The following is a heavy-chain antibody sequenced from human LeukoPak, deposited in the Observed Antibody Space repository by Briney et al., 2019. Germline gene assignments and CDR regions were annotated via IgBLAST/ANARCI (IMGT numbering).Heavy chain of an antibody. CDR1: GYTFTNYG. CDR3: ARDDRGGSWSWFDP. J-gene: IGHJ5*02. D-gene: IGHD6-13*01. V-gene: IGHV1-18*04. CDR2: ISPYNGNR. Sequence: ASVKVSCKASGYTFTNYGFSWVRQAPGQGLEWMGWISPYNGNRSYVQKFQGRVTMTTDTSTSTTYMELRSLQSDDTALYYCARDDRGGSWSWFDPWGQGTLVTVTS.